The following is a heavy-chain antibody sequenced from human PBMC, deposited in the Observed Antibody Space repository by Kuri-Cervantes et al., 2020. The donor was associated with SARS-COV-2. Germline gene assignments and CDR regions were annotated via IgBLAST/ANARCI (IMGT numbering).Heavy chain of an antibody. D-gene: IGHD4-17*01. CDR1: GLTFSRYD. Sequence: GSFRRLPWQAPGLTFSRYDRHWVRQAPGKGREWVAVISYDGSNKYYADSVKGRFTISRDNSKNTLYLQMNSLRAEDTAVYYCAKGMGTTVTPEIYSGMDVWGQGTTVTVSS. V-gene: IGHV3-30*18. CDR2: ISYDGSNK. CDR3: AKGMGTTVTPEIYSGMDV. J-gene: IGHJ6*02.